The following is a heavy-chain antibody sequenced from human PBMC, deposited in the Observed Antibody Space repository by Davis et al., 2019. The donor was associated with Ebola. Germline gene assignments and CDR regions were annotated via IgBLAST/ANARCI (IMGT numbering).Heavy chain of an antibody. CDR3: ARPLYGNSWFGYVFDI. CDR2: IIPILDMT. Sequence: AASVKVSCKASGATFNSYTIIWVRQAPGQGLQWMGRIIPILDMTNYAQTFQGRVTITADKSTSAIYMELSSLRSDDTATYYCARPLYGNSWFGYVFDIWGQGTMVIVSS. D-gene: IGHD6-13*01. J-gene: IGHJ3*02. CDR1: GATFNSYT. V-gene: IGHV1-69*02.